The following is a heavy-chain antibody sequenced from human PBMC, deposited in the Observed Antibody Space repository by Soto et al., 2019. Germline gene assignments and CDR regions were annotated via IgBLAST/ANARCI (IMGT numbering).Heavy chain of an antibody. CDR1: GGTFSSYA. V-gene: IGHV1-69*01. J-gene: IGHJ6*02. CDR3: ARSQGSSTSLEIYYYYYYGMDV. D-gene: IGHD2-2*01. Sequence: QVQLVQSGAEVKKPGSSVKVSCKASGGTFSSYAISWVRQAPGQGLEWMGGIIPISDTTNYAQKFQGRVTITADESTSTAYMELSSLRSEDTAVYYCARSQGSSTSLEIYYYYYYGMDVWGQGTTVT. CDR2: IIPISDTT.